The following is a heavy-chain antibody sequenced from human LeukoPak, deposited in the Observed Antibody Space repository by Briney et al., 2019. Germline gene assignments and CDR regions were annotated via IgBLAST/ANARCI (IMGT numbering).Heavy chain of an antibody. V-gene: IGHV4-38-2*01. Sequence: SETLSLTCAVSGYSISSGYYWGWIRQPPGKGLEWIGSIYHSGSTYYNPSLKSRVTISVDTSKNQFSLKLSPVTAADTAVYYCARPKMATNDAFDIWGQGTMVTVSS. CDR2: IYHSGST. CDR1: GYSISSGYY. CDR3: ARPKMATNDAFDI. D-gene: IGHD5-24*01. J-gene: IGHJ3*02.